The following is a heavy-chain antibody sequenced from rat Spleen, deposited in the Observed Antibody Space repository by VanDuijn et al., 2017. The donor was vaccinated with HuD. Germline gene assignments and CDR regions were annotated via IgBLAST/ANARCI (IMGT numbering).Heavy chain of an antibody. CDR1: GFTFSDYY. Sequence: EVQLVESGGGLVQPGRSMKVSCAASGFTFSDYYMAWVRQAPKKGLEWVATITNASGGSTYYRDSVKGRCTISRDNAKSTLYLQMDSLTSEDTATYDGATGPRVRRIDWFAYWGQGTLVTVSS. D-gene: IGHD1-11*01. CDR3: ATGPRVRRIDWFAY. J-gene: IGHJ3*01. CDR2: ITNASGGST. V-gene: IGHV5-25*01.